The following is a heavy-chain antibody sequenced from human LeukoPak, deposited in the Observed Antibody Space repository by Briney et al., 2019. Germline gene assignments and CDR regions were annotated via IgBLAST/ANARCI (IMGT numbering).Heavy chain of an antibody. V-gene: IGHV3-7*03. CDR3: AKHPAAYRYGYYYGMDV. CDR1: GFSLSTYW. Sequence: GGSLRLSCAASGFSLSTYWMSWVRQAPGKGLEWVANINQDGSEKYYVDSVKGRFTVSRDNAKNSLYLLMNSLRAEDTAVYYCAKHPAAYRYGYYYGMDVWGQGTTVIVS. CDR2: INQDGSEK. D-gene: IGHD5-18*01. J-gene: IGHJ6*02.